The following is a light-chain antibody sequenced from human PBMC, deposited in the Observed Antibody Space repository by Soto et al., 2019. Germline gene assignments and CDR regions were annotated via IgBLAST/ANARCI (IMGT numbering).Light chain of an antibody. CDR1: SSDVGGYNY. CDR3: CSYAGTYTFL. V-gene: IGLV2-11*01. J-gene: IGLJ1*01. Sequence: QSALSQPRSVSGSPGQSVTISCTGTSSDVGGYNYVSWYQQHPGKAPKLMIYDVSKRPSGVPDRFSGSKSGNTASLTISGLQAEDEAEYYCCSYAGTYTFLFGTGTKVTAL. CDR2: DVS.